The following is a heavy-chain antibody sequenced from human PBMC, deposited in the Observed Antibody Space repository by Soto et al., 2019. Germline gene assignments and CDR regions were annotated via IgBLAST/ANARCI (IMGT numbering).Heavy chain of an antibody. D-gene: IGHD1-1*01. CDR1: GYTFTSYD. J-gene: IGHJ6*02. CDR3: ERQRAGTTGVDV. Sequence: QVQLVQSGAEVKKPGASVKVSCKAAGYTFTSYDINWVRQATGQGLEWLGWMNPNSGNTGYAQKSQGRVTITRNTPISTAYLALRSLRYEARGAYYCERQRAGTTGVDVGGQGTTVTVSS. V-gene: IGHV1-8*01. CDR2: MNPNSGNT.